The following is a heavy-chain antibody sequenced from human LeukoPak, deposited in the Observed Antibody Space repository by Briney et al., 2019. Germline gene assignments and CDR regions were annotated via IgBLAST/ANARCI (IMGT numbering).Heavy chain of an antibody. J-gene: IGHJ4*02. CDR1: GFPLSTSGMC. CDR3: ARGREYSSSSFGYDY. Sequence: ESGPTLVKPTQTLTLTCTFSGFPLSTSGMCVSWIRQPPGKALEWLALIDWDDDKYYSTSLKTRLTISKDTSKNQVVLTMTNMDPVDTATYYCARGREYSSSSFGYDYWGQGTLVTVSS. V-gene: IGHV2-70*01. CDR2: IDWDDDK. D-gene: IGHD6-6*01.